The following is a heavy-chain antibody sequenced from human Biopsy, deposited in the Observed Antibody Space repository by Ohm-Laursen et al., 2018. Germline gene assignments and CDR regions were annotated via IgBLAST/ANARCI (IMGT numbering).Heavy chain of an antibody. Sequence: ASVKVSCKASGDTFTSYDITWVRQASGQGPEWIGWLNPVSGNSNFGQKFRGRVTVTSDTSISTAYMELGGLTSEDTATYYCGRAVRNQLLTDPWGQGTLVTVTS. D-gene: IGHD1-7*01. V-gene: IGHV1-8*01. CDR3: GRAVRNQLLTDP. CDR1: GDTFTSYD. J-gene: IGHJ5*02. CDR2: LNPVSGNS.